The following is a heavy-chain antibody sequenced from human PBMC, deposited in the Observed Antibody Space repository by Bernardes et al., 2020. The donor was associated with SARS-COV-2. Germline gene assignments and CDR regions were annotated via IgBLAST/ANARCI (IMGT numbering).Heavy chain of an antibody. Sequence: SLTLSCSASGFTFPYYAMSWVRQAPGKGLEWVSYISGSGGTTYYADSVKGRFTISRDNSKNTLYLLMNSLRTDDTAVYYCTRGLELELITWFDYWGQGTLVTVSS. V-gene: IGHV3-23*01. J-gene: IGHJ4*02. D-gene: IGHD1-7*01. CDR1: GFTFPYYA. CDR2: ISGSGGTT. CDR3: TRGLELELITWFDY.